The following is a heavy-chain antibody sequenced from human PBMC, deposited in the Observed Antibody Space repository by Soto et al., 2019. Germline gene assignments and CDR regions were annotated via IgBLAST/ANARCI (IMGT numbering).Heavy chain of an antibody. J-gene: IGHJ4*02. Sequence: PGVSMRLCCASAGVTCSDYAMHLVRQDPGKGLEWVAVVSHDGRNTHYADSVKGRFTISRDSSKNTVSLEMTSLRAEDTAVYYCAKGGRQWMVTSDFNYRGQRALVTVSS. V-gene: IGHV3-30*18. CDR3: AKGGRQWMVTSDFNY. CDR2: VSHDGRNT. D-gene: IGHD6-19*01. CDR1: GVTCSDYA.